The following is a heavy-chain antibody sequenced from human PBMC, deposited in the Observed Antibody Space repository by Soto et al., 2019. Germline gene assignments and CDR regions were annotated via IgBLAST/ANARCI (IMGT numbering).Heavy chain of an antibody. Sequence: SETQSLTCTVSGVTISNYYWSWIRQPAGKGLEWIGRLSTSGNTNYNPSLKSRVTMSLDTSKNQFSLMLNSVTAADTAVYYCRRDFDYWGQGTLVTVSS. CDR3: RRDFDY. CDR1: GVTISNYY. CDR2: LSTSGNT. V-gene: IGHV4-4*07. D-gene: IGHD6-6*01. J-gene: IGHJ4*02.